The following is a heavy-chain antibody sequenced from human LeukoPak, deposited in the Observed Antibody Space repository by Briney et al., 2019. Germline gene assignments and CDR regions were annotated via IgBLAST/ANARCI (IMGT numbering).Heavy chain of an antibody. D-gene: IGHD6-13*01. CDR3: ARRSYSSSLFFDP. CDR2: IYYSGST. Sequence: SETLSLTCTVSGGSISSYYWSWIRQPPGKGLEWIGYIYYSGSTNYNPSLKSRVTISVDTSKNQFSLKLSSVTAADTAVYYCARRSYSSSLFFDPWGQGTLVTVSS. V-gene: IGHV4-59*08. CDR1: GGSISSYY. J-gene: IGHJ5*02.